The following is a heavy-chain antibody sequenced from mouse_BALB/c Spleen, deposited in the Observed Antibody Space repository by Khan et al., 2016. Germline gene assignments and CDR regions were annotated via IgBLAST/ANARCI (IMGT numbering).Heavy chain of an antibody. D-gene: IGHD1-1*01. CDR3: ARGYYYGKGYFDY. CDR2: ISHSGST. Sequence: EVQLQESGPGLVKPSQSLSLTCTVTAYSITSDFAWNWIRQFPGNKLEWMGYISHSGSTSYNPSLKSRFSITRDTSKNQFFLQLNSVTAEDSATYYCARGYYYGKGYFDYWGQGTTLTVSS. V-gene: IGHV3-2*02. J-gene: IGHJ2*01. CDR1: AYSITSDFA.